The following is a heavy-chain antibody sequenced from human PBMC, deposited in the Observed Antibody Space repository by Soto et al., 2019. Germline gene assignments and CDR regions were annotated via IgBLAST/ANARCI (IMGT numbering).Heavy chain of an antibody. V-gene: IGHV4-31*03. CDR3: ARLRIATNNYTWFDP. CDR2: IYVTGAV. J-gene: IGHJ5*02. D-gene: IGHD2-21*01. CDR1: GAALNSGNYY. Sequence: SETLSLTCSVSGAALNSGNYYWSWIRQVPGKGLEWIGHIYVTGAVDYNPSLRDRITISRDTSERQFSLNLRLVTAADTAVYYCARLRIATNNYTWFDPWGQGTLVTVSS.